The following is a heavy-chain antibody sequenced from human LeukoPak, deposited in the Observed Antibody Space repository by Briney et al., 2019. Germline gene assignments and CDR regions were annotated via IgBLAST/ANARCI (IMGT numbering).Heavy chain of an antibody. CDR2: IYTSGST. V-gene: IGHV4-61*02. CDR3: ARQYSSSHYYYYYGMDV. J-gene: IGHJ6*02. Sequence: PSETLSLTCTVSGGSISSGSYYWSWIRQPAGKGLEWIRRIYTSGSTNYNPSLKSRVTISVDTSKNQFSLKLSSVTAADTAVYYCARQYSSSHYYYYYGMDVWGQGTMVTVSS. CDR1: GGSISSGSYY. D-gene: IGHD6-6*01.